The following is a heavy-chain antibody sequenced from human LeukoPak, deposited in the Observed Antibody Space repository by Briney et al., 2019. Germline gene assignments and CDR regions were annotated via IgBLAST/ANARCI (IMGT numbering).Heavy chain of an antibody. V-gene: IGHV3-23*01. J-gene: IGHJ4*02. D-gene: IGHD6-19*01. CDR2: IRGSGGGT. CDR1: GFTFSTYA. CDR3: AKAGIGVVGYFDY. Sequence: PGGSLRLSCAASGFTFSTYAMSWVRQAPGKGLEWVSAIRGSGGGTYYAGSVKGRFTISRDNSKNTLYLQMNSLRDEDTALYYCAKAGIGVVGYFDYWGQGTLVTVSS.